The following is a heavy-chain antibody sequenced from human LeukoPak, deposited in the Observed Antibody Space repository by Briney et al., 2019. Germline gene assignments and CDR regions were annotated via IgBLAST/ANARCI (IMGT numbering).Heavy chain of an antibody. Sequence: PSETLSLTCTVSGGSISSSGFYWGWLRQPPGKGLEWIGSIYYSGSTYYSPSLKSRVTISVDTSKNQFSLKLTLGTPAKKAVYSCSRPKGGVAGLKYYFDYWGQGTLVTVSS. CDR3: SRPKGGVAGLKYYFDY. J-gene: IGHJ4*02. D-gene: IGHD6-19*01. CDR1: GGSISSSGFY. CDR2: IYYSGST. V-gene: IGHV4-39*01.